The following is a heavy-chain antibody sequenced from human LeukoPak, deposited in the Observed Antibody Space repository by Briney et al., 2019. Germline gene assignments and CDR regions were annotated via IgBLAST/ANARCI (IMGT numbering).Heavy chain of an antibody. CDR1: GGSISSGGYY. Sequence: PSETLSLTCTVSGGSISSGGYYWSWIRQHPEKGLEWIGYIYYSGSTYYNPSLKSRVTISVDTSKNQFSLKLSSVTAADTAVYYCARGNYVWGSYRPSPDAFDIWGQGTMVTVSS. J-gene: IGHJ3*02. D-gene: IGHD3-16*02. CDR3: ARGNYVWGSYRPSPDAFDI. CDR2: IYYSGST. V-gene: IGHV4-31*03.